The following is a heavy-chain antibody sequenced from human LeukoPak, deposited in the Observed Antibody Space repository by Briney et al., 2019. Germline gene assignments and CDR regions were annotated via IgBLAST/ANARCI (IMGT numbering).Heavy chain of an antibody. CDR1: GFDLSTYA. J-gene: IGHJ5*02. CDR3: ARCMVLSQGWCNWFDP. CDR2: IRIGGGGT. V-gene: IGHV3-23*01. D-gene: IGHD6-13*01. Sequence: PGGSLRLSCAASGFDLSTYAMTWVRQAPAKGLEWVSSIRIGGGGTYYADSVKGRFPISRDNSENTLHLQMNNLRVGDTAKYFCARCMVLSQGWCNWFDPWGQGTLVTVSS.